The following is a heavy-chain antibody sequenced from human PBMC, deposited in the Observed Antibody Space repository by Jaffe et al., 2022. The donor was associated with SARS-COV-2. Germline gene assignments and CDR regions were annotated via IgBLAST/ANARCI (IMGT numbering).Heavy chain of an antibody. Sequence: QVQLQESGPGLVKPSETLSLTCTVSGGSISSYYWSWIRQPPGKGLEWIGYIYYSGSTNYNPSLKSRVTISVDTSKNQFSLKLSSVTAADTAVYYCARGVRGAVIDYWGQGTLVTVSS. CDR1: GGSISSYY. CDR3: ARGVRGAVIDY. J-gene: IGHJ4*02. CDR2: IYYSGST. V-gene: IGHV4-59*01. D-gene: IGHD3-10*01.